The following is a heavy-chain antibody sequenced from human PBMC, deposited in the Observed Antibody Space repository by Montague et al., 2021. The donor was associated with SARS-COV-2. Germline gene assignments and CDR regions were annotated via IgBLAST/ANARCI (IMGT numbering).Heavy chain of an antibody. CDR2: IDHGGKT. J-gene: IGHJ3*01. CDR1: GGSFSGYH. CDR3: ARDKPVRGQMRQFDLFLSGPFDV. Sequence: SETLSLTCAVYGGSFSGYHWTWIRQAPGKGLEWIAEIDHGGKTNYNPSLKSRTTISVDTSKNQVSLKMTSVTAADTAMYYCARDKPVRGQMRQFDLFLSGPFDVWGQGTLVTVSS. V-gene: IGHV4-34*01. D-gene: IGHD3-9*01.